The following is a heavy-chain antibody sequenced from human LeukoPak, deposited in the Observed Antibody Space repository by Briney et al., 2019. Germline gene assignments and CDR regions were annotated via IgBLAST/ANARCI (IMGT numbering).Heavy chain of an antibody. J-gene: IGHJ4*02. Sequence: ASVKVSCKASGGTFSSYAISWVRQAPGQGLEWMGRIIPIFGTANYAQKFQGRVTITTDESTSTAYMELSSLRSEDTAVYYCARVVPASTSTWYFDYWGQGTLVTVSS. CDR1: GGTFSSYA. CDR3: ARVVPASTSTWYFDY. CDR2: IIPIFGTA. V-gene: IGHV1-69*05. D-gene: IGHD2-2*01.